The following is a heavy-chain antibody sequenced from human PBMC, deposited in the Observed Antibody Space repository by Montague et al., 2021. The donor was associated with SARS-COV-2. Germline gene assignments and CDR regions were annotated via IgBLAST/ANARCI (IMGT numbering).Heavy chain of an antibody. D-gene: IGHD5-12*01. J-gene: IGHJ4*02. CDR1: GGSINNYY. CDR2: ISEIGST. CDR3: ARLQGGRRLMGY. Sequence: SETLSLTCTVSGGSINNYYWGWIRQPPGKALEYIAYISEIGSTHRNPALKSRVTISVDPSRNQFYLDVNSVTAAGTAVYYCARLQGGRRLMGYWGQGTLVTVPS. V-gene: IGHV4-59*01.